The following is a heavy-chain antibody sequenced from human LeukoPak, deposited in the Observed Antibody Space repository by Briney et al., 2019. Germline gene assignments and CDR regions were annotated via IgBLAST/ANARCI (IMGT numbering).Heavy chain of an antibody. D-gene: IGHD1-7*01. CDR1: GFTFSSDW. J-gene: IGHJ4*02. CDR2: INQDASEK. Sequence: GGSLRLSCAASGFTFSSDWMNWVRQAPGKGLEWVANINQDASEKYYVDSVKGRFTISRDNAKNSLYLQMNSLAAEDTAVYFCARDPDQLLGANFDYWGQGTLVTVSS. V-gene: IGHV3-7*01. CDR3: ARDPDQLLGANFDY.